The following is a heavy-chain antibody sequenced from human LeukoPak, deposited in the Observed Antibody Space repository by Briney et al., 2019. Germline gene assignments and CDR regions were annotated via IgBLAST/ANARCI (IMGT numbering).Heavy chain of an antibody. Sequence: SETLSLTCTVSGGSISSSSYYWGWIRQPPGKGLEWIGSIYYSGSTYYNPSLKSRVTISVDTSKNQFSLRLRSVTAADTAVYYCARQGIAAAGNDWFDPWGQGTLVTVSS. J-gene: IGHJ5*02. V-gene: IGHV4-39*07. CDR3: ARQGIAAAGNDWFDP. CDR2: IYYSGST. CDR1: GGSISSSSYY. D-gene: IGHD6-13*01.